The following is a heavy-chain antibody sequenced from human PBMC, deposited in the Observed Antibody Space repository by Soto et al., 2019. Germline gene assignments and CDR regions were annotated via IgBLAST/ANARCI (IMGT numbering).Heavy chain of an antibody. CDR1: NYTFITYG. V-gene: IGHV1-18*01. D-gene: IGHD2-2*01. CDR3: ARDTSFYFDY. J-gene: IGHJ4*02. CDR2: ITPYNGNT. Sequence: EASVKVSCKASNYTFITYGITWVRQAPGQGLEWVGWITPYNGNTNYGQNFQGRVTMTADTSTSTAYMELGSLTTDDTAVYYCARDTSFYFDYWGQGTRVTVS.